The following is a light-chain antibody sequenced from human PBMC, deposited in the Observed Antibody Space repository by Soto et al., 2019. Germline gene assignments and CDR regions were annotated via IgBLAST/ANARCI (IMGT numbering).Light chain of an antibody. J-gene: IGLJ3*02. CDR2: LEGSGSY. CDR3: ETWDSTTQV. V-gene: IGLV4-60*02. Sequence: QSVLTQSSSASASLGSSVKLTCTLSSGHSFHIIAWHQQQPGKAPRSLMKLEGSGSYRKESGVPDRFSGSSSGADRYLTISNLQFEDEAEYYCETWDSTTQVFGGGTKLTVL. CDR1: SGHSFHI.